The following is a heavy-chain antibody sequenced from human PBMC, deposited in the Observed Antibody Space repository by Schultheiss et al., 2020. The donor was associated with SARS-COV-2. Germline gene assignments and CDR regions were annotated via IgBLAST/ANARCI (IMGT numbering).Heavy chain of an antibody. D-gene: IGHD5-24*01. V-gene: IGHV1-2*06. CDR1: GYTFTGYY. J-gene: IGHJ4*02. CDR2: INPNSGGT. CDR3: ARREQRWLPFEGIDY. Sequence: ASVKVSCKASGYTFTGYYMHWVRQAPGQGLEWMGRINPNSGGTNYAQKFQGRVTMTRDTSISTAYMELSSLRSEDTAVYYCARREQRWLPFEGIDYWGQGTLGTVSS.